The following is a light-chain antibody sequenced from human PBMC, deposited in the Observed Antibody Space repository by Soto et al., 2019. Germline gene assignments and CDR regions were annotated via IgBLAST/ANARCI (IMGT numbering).Light chain of an antibody. V-gene: IGKV1-5*01. CDR2: DAS. CDR1: QSFTGM. J-gene: IGKJ2*01. CDR3: QQYHSYST. Sequence: DIQMTQSPSTLSASVGDRVTITCRASQSFTGMLAWYQQKPGKAPKLLIYDASSLKSGVPSRFSGGGSGTEFTLTISSLQPDDFATYYCQQYHSYSTFGQGTRLEIK.